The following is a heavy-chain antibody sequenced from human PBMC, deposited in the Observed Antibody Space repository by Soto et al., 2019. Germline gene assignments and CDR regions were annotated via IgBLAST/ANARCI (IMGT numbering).Heavy chain of an antibody. CDR3: AREPLVTIFGVVITDGMDV. CDR1: GYTFTGYY. CDR2: INPNSGGT. J-gene: IGHJ6*02. V-gene: IGHV1-2*04. Sequence: ASVKVSCKASGYTFTGYYMHWVRQAPGQGLEWMGWINPNSGGTNYAQKFQGWVTMTRDTSISTAYMELSRLRSDDTAVYYCAREPLVTIFGVVITDGMDVWGQGTTVTVSS. D-gene: IGHD3-3*01.